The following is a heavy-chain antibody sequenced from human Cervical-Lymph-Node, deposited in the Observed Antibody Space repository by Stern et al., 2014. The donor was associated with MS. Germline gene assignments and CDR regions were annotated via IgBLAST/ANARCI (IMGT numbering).Heavy chain of an antibody. CDR3: ARGMWGTVDI. CDR2: LYSSGST. V-gene: IGHV4-59*01. J-gene: IGHJ3*02. Sequence: QVQLQESGPGLVKPSETLSLTCTVSGASISSYYWSRIRQSPGKGLEWIGYLYSSGSTNYNPSLKSRVTTSVDTSKNRLSLKLSSVTAADTAVYYCARGMWGTVDIWGQGTMVTVSS. D-gene: IGHD3-16*01. CDR1: GASISSYY.